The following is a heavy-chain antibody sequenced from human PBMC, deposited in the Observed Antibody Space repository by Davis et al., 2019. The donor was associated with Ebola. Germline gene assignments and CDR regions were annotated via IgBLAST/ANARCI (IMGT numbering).Heavy chain of an antibody. CDR2: INGDGSKI. CDR1: GFTFRSYW. Sequence: GESLKISCAASGFTFRSYWMHWVRQAPGKGLVWVPRINGDGSKIDYAGSVKGRFTISRDNAKNTLYLQMNTLRAEDTAVYYCARVPSGSYWRYLDYWGQGTLVTVSS. D-gene: IGHD1-26*01. J-gene: IGHJ4*02. CDR3: ARVPSGSYWRYLDY. V-gene: IGHV3-74*01.